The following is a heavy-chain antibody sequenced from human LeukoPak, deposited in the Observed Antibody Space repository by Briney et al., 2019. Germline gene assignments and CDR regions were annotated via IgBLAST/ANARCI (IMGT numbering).Heavy chain of an antibody. D-gene: IGHD1-1*01. CDR3: VRRGNVFQH. CDR2: IYYSGST. Sequence: PSETLSLTCTVSGGSISSYYWSWIRQPPGKGLEWIGYIYYSGSTNYNPSLKSRVTISVDTSKNQFSLKLSSVSAADTAVYYCVRRGNVFQHGGQGTLVAVSA. J-gene: IGHJ1*01. V-gene: IGHV4-59*12. CDR1: GGSISSYY.